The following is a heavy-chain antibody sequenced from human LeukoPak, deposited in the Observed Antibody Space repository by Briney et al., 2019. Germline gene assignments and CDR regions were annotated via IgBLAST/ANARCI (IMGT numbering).Heavy chain of an antibody. V-gene: IGHV3-11*01. D-gene: IGHD6-19*01. J-gene: IGHJ4*02. CDR2: ISSSGSTI. CDR1: GFTCSDYY. Sequence: GGSLRLSCAASGFTCSDYYMSWIRQAPGKGLEWVSYISSSGSTIYYADSVKGRFTISRDNAKNSLYLQMNSLRAEDTAVYYCARDVSSGWYREGFDYWGQGTLVTVSS. CDR3: ARDVSSGWYREGFDY.